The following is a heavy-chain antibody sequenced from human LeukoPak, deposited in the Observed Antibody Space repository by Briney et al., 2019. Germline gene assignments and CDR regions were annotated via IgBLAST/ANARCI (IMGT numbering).Heavy chain of an antibody. CDR2: IYTSGST. Sequence: PSETLSLTCTVSGGSISSYYWSWIRQPAGKGLEWIGRIYTSGSTNYNPSLKSRVTISVDTSKNQFSLKLSSVTAADTAVYYCASRVRGYSSSWYYFDYWGQGTLVTVSS. CDR1: GGSISSYY. J-gene: IGHJ4*02. D-gene: IGHD6-13*01. CDR3: ASRVRGYSSSWYYFDY. V-gene: IGHV4-4*07.